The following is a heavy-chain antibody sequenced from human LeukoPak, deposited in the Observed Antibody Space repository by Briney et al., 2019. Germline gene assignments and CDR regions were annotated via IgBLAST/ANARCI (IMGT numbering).Heavy chain of an antibody. CDR3: AKHWVTA. CDR2: IRYDGSDK. Sequence: GGSLRLSCAASGFTFSSYEMNWVRQAPGKGLEWVAFIRYDGSDKYYADSVKGRFTISRDDSKNTLYLQMNSLRAEDTAVYYCAKHWVTAWGQGTLVTVSS. V-gene: IGHV3-30*02. D-gene: IGHD5-18*01. CDR1: GFTFSSYE. J-gene: IGHJ5*02.